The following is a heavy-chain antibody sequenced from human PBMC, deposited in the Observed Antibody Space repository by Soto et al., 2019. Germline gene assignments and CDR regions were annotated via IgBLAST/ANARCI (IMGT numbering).Heavy chain of an antibody. J-gene: IGHJ4*02. CDR3: ERDLPYY. CDR1: GFTFSSYA. Sequence: QVQLVESGGGVVQPGRSLRLSCAASGFTFSSYAMHWVRQAPGKGLEWVAVISYDGSNKYYADSVKGRFTISRDNSKNTLYLQMNSLRAEDTAVYYCERDLPYYWGQGTLVTVSS. V-gene: IGHV3-30-3*01. CDR2: ISYDGSNK.